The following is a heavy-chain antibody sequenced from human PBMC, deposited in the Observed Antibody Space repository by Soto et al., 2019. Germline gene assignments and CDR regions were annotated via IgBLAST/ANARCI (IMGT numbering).Heavy chain of an antibody. CDR2: ISAYNGHT. J-gene: IGHJ1*01. Sequence: QVQLVQSGAEVKKPGASVQVSCKASGYTFTSYGIIWVRQAPGQRLEWMGWISAYNGHTSYAQNLQGRLSITTDTSTSTAYMELRSLRSDDTAVYFCARDVHYYDSRAPESYFQHWGQGTLVTVSS. D-gene: IGHD3-22*01. CDR1: GYTFTSYG. CDR3: ARDVHYYDSRAPESYFQH. V-gene: IGHV1-18*01.